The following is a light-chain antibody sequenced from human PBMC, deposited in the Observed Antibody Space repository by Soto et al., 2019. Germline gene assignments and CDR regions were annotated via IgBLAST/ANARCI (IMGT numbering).Light chain of an antibody. CDR1: QSISSW. CDR3: QQYET. CDR2: DAS. V-gene: IGKV1-5*01. Sequence: DIQMTQSPSTLSASVGDRVTITCRASQSISSWLAWYQQKPGKAPKLLIYDASSLESGVPSRFSGSGSGTEFTLTISSLQPDDFATYYSQQYETFGQGTKVDIK. J-gene: IGKJ1*01.